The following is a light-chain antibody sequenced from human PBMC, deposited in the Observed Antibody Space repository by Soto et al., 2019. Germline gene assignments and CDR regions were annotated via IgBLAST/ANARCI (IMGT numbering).Light chain of an antibody. Sequence: IVLTQSPGTLSLSPGERATLSCRASQTVSSNFLAWYQEKPGQGPRLLIYGASTRATGIPDRFSGSGSGTDFTLTISRLDPEDFAVYYCQQYGSSPLTFGGGTKVEIK. V-gene: IGKV3-20*01. CDR3: QQYGSSPLT. CDR2: GAS. J-gene: IGKJ4*01. CDR1: QTVSSNF.